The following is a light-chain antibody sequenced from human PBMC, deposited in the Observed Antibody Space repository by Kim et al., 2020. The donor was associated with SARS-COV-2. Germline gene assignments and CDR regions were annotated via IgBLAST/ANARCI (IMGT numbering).Light chain of an antibody. Sequence: DIQMTQSPSSMSASVGDRVTITCRASQDIFDCVAWYQQEPGKAPKLLISEASTLQSGVPSRFSGSGSGTDFTLTISSLQPEDFATYFCLQTCVFPTHFGGGTKVEIK. CDR3: LQTCVFPTH. J-gene: IGKJ4*01. CDR1: QDIFDC. CDR2: EAS. V-gene: IGKV1-12*01.